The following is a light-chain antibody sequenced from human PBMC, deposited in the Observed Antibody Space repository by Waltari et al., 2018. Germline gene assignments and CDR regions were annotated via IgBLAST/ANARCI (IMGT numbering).Light chain of an antibody. V-gene: IGKV3-20*01. CDR1: QSVVGGY. CDR2: DAS. J-gene: IGKJ1*01. CDR3: QQYATSPQT. Sequence: EIVLTQSPDTPSLSPGEGDTLSCRASQSVVGGYVAWYQQKPGQAPRLPLYDASSRATGIPDRFTGSGSGADFTLTISRLEPEDSGIYYCQQYATSPQTFGQGTKVEIK.